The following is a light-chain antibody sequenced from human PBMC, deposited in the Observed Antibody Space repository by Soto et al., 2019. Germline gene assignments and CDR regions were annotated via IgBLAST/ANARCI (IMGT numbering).Light chain of an antibody. CDR1: QSINTY. Sequence: DIQMSQSPSSLSASVGDRVTITCRASQSINTYLNWYQQKPGKAPKLLIYAASYLQSGVPSRFSGSGSGTDFTLTISSLQPEDFATYYCQQSYSLPAFGLGTKVDIK. V-gene: IGKV1-39*01. CDR2: AAS. CDR3: QQSYSLPA. J-gene: IGKJ1*01.